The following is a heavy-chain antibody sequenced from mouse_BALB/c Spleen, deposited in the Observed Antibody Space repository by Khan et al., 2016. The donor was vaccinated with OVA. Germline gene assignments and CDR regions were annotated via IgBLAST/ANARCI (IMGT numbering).Heavy chain of an antibody. V-gene: IGHV1-4*01. J-gene: IGHJ3*01. CDR1: GYTFTTYM. D-gene: IGHD2-14*01. CDR2: INPSNGYT. CDR3: AREGAYYRSDGWFSY. Sequence: QIQLVQSGAELARPGASVKMSCKASGYTFTTYMMHWVKQRPGQGLEWIGYINPSNGYTNYNQKFKDKSTLTADKSSSTAYMQLSSLTSDYSAVYYCAREGAYYRSDGWFSYWGQGTLVTVSA.